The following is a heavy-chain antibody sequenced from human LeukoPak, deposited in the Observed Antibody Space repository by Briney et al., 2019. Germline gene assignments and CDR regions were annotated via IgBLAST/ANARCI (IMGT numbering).Heavy chain of an antibody. CDR2: IHTSGST. Sequence: SETLSLTCTVSGDSITSYYWSWIRQPAGKGLEWIGRIHTSGSTNYNPALKSRVTMSVDTSKSQFSLKLSSVIAADTAVYYCARSPLYSSGWVFDYWGQGTLVTVSS. CDR1: GDSITSYY. D-gene: IGHD6-19*01. J-gene: IGHJ4*02. CDR3: ARSPLYSSGWVFDY. V-gene: IGHV4-4*07.